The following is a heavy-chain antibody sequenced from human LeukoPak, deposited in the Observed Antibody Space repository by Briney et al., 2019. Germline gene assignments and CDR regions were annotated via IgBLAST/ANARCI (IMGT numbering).Heavy chain of an antibody. CDR3: ARDQGGNAIDY. J-gene: IGHJ4*02. D-gene: IGHD1-1*01. CDR2: INPNSGDT. V-gene: IGHV1-2*06. CDR1: GYTFTGYY. Sequence: ASVKVSCKASGYTFTGYYIHWVRQAPGQGLEWMGRINPNSGDTNYAQKFQGRVTMTRDTSISTAYMELSRLRFDDTAVYYCARDQGGNAIDYWGQGTLVTVSS.